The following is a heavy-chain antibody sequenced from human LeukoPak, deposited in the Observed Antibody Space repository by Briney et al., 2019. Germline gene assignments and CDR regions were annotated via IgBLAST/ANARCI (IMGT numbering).Heavy chain of an antibody. D-gene: IGHD3-22*01. CDR3: ARTSYYYDSSPEAFDI. CDR2: TYTSGST. V-gene: IGHV4-4*07. J-gene: IGHJ3*02. Sequence: KPSETLSLTCTVSGGSISSYYWSWIRQPAGKGLEWIGRTYTSGSTNYNPSLKSRVTMLVDTSKNQFSLKLSSMTAADTAVYYCARTSYYYDSSPEAFDIWGQGTMVTVSS. CDR1: GGSISSYY.